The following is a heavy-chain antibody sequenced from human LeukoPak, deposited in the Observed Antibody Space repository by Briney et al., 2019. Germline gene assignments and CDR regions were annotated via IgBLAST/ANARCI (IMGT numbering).Heavy chain of an antibody. V-gene: IGHV4-39*01. CDR3: ARPAGAGLAAAGFWYFDL. CDR2: IYYSGST. Sequence: SETLSLTGTVSGGPISSSSYYRRWIRQPPGKGLEWMGSIYYSGSTYNNPSLKSRVTISVDTSKNQFSLTLSSVTAADTAVYYCARPAGAGLAAAGFWYFDLWGRGTLVTVSS. D-gene: IGHD6-13*01. CDR1: GGPISSSSYY. J-gene: IGHJ2*01.